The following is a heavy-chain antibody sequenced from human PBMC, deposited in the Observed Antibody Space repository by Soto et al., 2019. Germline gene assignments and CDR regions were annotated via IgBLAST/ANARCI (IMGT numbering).Heavy chain of an antibody. J-gene: IGHJ5*02. V-gene: IGHV4-38-2*02. D-gene: IGHD3-3*01. CDR2: IYHSGST. Sequence: PSETLSLTCAVSGYSISSGYYWGWIRQPPGKGREWIGSIYHSGSTYYNPSLKSRVTISVDTSTNQFSLKLSAVTAADTAVYYCARDRPNFGVVIIRVGWFDPWGQGTLVTVSS. CDR3: ARDRPNFGVVIIRVGWFDP. CDR1: GYSISSGYY.